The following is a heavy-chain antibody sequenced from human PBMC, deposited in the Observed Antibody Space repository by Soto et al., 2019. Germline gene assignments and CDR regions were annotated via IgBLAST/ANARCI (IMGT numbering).Heavy chain of an antibody. J-gene: IGHJ6*02. CDR2: ISYDGSNK. V-gene: IGHV3-30-3*01. CDR3: ATIYHYDFWSGYYSPQYYGVDV. Sequence: GGSLRLSCAASGFTFRSYAMHWVRRAPGKGLEWVAFISYDGSNKYYAESVKGRFTISRDNSKNRLHLQMNSLRAEDTAVFYCATIYHYDFWSGYYSPQYYGVDVWGQGTTVTVSS. D-gene: IGHD3-3*01. CDR1: GFTFRSYA.